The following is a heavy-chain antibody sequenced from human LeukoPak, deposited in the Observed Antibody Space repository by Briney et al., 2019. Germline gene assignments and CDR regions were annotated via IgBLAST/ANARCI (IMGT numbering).Heavy chain of an antibody. J-gene: IGHJ4*02. CDR2: MNSIKGT. CDR3: ASGRYSGSYFRFDY. D-gene: IGHD1-26*01. CDR1: GGSVNSDTYF. V-gene: IGHV4-39*07. Sequence: SETLSLTCTVSGGSVNSDTYFWAWIRQPPGKGLEWITNMNSIKGTSYNPSLESRVTISVDPSRNQFSLKLTSVTAADTAIYYCASGRYSGSYFRFDYWGQGNLVSVSS.